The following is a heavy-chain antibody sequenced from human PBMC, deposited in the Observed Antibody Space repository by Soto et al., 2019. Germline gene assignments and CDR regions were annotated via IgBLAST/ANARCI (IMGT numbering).Heavy chain of an antibody. CDR2: ISYDGSNK. J-gene: IGHJ6*02. CDR3: AKDLMKWFGELQENYYYGMDV. Sequence: GGSMRLSCAASGLTIISYGMHWVRKAPGKGLEWVAVISYDGSNKYYADSVKGRFTISRDNSKNTLYLQMNSLRAEDTAVYYCAKDLMKWFGELQENYYYGMDVWGQGTTVTVSS. V-gene: IGHV3-30*18. D-gene: IGHD3-10*01. CDR1: GLTIISYG.